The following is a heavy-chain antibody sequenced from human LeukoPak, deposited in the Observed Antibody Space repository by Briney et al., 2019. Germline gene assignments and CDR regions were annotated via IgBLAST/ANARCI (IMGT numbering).Heavy chain of an antibody. CDR1: GGSISSYY. Sequence: SETLSLTCTVSGGSISSYYWSWIRQPPGKGLEWIGYIYYSGSTNYNPSLKSRVTISVDTSKNQFSLKLSSVTAADTAVYYCARGAYYYDSSGYSFGWFDPWGQGTLVTVSS. CDR3: ARGAYYYDSSGYSFGWFDP. J-gene: IGHJ5*02. D-gene: IGHD3-22*01. V-gene: IGHV4-59*01. CDR2: IYYSGST.